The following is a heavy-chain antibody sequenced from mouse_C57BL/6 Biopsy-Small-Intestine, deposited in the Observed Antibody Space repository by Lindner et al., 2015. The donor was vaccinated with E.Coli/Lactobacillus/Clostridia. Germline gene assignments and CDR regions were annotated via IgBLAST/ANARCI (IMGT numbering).Heavy chain of an antibody. D-gene: IGHD1-1*02. CDR1: GYTFINYY. CDR2: INPSGGTT. J-gene: IGHJ1*01. V-gene: IGHV1-64*01. Sequence: SVKVSCKASGYTFINYYMHWVRQAPGQGLEWMGIINPSGGTTRNAHKFQGRLTVTRDKSTSTIYMELSSLRSDDTAVYYCARDYSGSYYEARFRLDVWGQGTTVAVSS. CDR3: ARDYSGSYYEARFRLDV.